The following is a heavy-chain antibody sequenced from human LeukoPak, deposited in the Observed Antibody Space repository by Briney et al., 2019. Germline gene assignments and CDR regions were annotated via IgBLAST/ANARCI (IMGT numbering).Heavy chain of an antibody. Sequence: ASVKVSCKASGYTFTGYYIHWVRQAPGQGLEWMGWINPNSGGTNYAQKFQGRVTITADKSTSTAYMVLSSLRSEDTAVYYCARDPDDCSSTSCSPWGQGTLVTVSS. CDR3: ARDPDDCSSTSCSP. D-gene: IGHD2-2*01. CDR1: GYTFTGYY. CDR2: INPNSGGT. V-gene: IGHV1-2*02. J-gene: IGHJ5*02.